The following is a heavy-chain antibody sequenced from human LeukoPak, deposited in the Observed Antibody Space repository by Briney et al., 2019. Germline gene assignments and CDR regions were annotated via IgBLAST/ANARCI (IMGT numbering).Heavy chain of an antibody. CDR3: SRGLDSRKLGY. D-gene: IGHD3-22*01. CDR2: IHPSGML. J-gene: IGHJ4*02. CDR1: GASFNGDDQY. V-gene: IGHV4-31*03. Sequence: SETLSLTCTVSGASFNGDDQYWNWIRQSPGKGLERIGSIHPSGMLYNNPSLESRVTMSRDTSKNQFSLNLNSVTAADTAVYFCSRGLDSRKLGYWGQGILVTVSS.